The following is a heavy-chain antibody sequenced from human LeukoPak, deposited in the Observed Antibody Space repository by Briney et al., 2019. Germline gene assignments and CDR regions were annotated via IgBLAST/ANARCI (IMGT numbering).Heavy chain of an antibody. V-gene: IGHV3-48*01. J-gene: IGHJ4*02. CDR2: ISSSSSTI. CDR3: ARWLYSSGWAIDY. D-gene: IGHD6-19*01. CDR1: GFTFSSYS. Sequence: PGGSLRLSCAASGFTFSSYSMNWVRQAPGKGLEWVSYISSSSSTIYYADSVKGRFTISRDNAKNSLYLQMNSLRAEDTAVYYCARWLYSSGWAIDYWGQGTLVTVSS.